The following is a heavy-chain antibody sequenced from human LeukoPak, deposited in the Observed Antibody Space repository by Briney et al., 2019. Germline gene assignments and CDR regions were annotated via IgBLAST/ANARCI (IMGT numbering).Heavy chain of an antibody. J-gene: IGHJ3*02. D-gene: IGHD7-27*01. CDR2: IIPIFGTA. V-gene: IGHV1-69*05. CDR3: ARVSGAMATHDALDI. CDR1: GGTFSSYA. Sequence: ASVKVSCKASGGTFSSYAISWVRQAPGQGLEWMGGIIPIFGTANYAQKFQGRVTITTDESTSTAYMELSSLRSEDTAVYYCARVSGAMATHDALDIWGQGTMVTVSS.